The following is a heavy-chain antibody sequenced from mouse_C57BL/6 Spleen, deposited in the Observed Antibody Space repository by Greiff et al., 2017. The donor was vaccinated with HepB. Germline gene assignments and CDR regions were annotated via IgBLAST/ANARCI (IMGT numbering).Heavy chain of an antibody. D-gene: IGHD1-1*01. Sequence: VQLKESGPELVKPGASVKISCKASGYSFTGYYMNWVKQSPEKSLEWIGEINPSTGGTTYNQKFKAKATLTVDKSSSTAYMQLKSLTSEDSAVYYCARLGYYYGSSYAMDYWGQGTSVTVSS. CDR2: INPSTGGT. CDR3: ARLGYYYGSSYAMDY. J-gene: IGHJ4*01. V-gene: IGHV1-42*01. CDR1: GYSFTGYY.